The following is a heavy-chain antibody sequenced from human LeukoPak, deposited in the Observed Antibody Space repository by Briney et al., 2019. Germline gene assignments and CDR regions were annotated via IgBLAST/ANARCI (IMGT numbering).Heavy chain of an antibody. V-gene: IGHV4-30-2*01. CDR1: GGSISSGGYS. CDR3: ARVRGVPVTIFDY. CDR2: IYHSGST. D-gene: IGHD3-10*01. Sequence: SETLSLTCAVSGGSISSGGYSWSWIRQPPGKGLEWIGYIYHSGSTYYNPSLKSRVTISVDRSKNQFSLKLSSVTAADTAVYYCARVRGVPVTIFDYWGQGTLVTVSS. J-gene: IGHJ4*02.